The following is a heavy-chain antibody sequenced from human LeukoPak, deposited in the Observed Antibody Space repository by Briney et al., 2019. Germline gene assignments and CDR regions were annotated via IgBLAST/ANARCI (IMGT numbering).Heavy chain of an antibody. Sequence: VASVKVSCKASCYTFISYGVSWVRQAPGQGLEWMGWISPYNGNTNYAQKFQGRVTMTTDTSTSTAYMELRSLRSDDTAMYYCARDYYYDSSGHYRGYYFDYWGQGTLVTVSS. CDR3: ARDYYYDSSGHYRGYYFDY. CDR2: ISPYNGNT. CDR1: CYTFISYG. V-gene: IGHV1-18*01. D-gene: IGHD3-22*01. J-gene: IGHJ4*02.